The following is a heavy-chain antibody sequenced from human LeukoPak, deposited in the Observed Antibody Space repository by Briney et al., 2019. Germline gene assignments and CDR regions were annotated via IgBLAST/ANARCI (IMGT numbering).Heavy chain of an antibody. V-gene: IGHV4-34*01. CDR1: GGSFSGYY. CDR3: ATLVVPAAILDY. J-gene: IGHJ4*02. D-gene: IGHD2-2*02. CDR2: INHSGST. Sequence: PSETLSLTCAVYGGSFSGYYWSWIRQPPGKGLEWIGEINHSGSTNYNPSLKSRVTISVDTSKNQFSLKLSSVTAADTAVYYCATLVVPAAILDYWGQGTLVTVSS.